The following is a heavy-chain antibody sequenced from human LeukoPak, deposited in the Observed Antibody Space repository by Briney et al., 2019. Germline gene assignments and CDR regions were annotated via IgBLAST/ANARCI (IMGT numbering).Heavy chain of an antibody. CDR2: VYHSGST. D-gene: IGHD2-2*01. J-gene: IGHJ6*02. CDR1: GDSVSSGGFY. Sequence: PSETLSLTCTVSGDSVSSGGFYWSWIRQPPGKRLEWIGNVYHSGSTNYNPSLKSRVTISVDTSKNQFSLKLTSVTAAGTAVYYCARDCFGSTRCQVYGMDVWGQGTTVTVSS. CDR3: ARDCFGSTRCQVYGMDV. V-gene: IGHV4-61*08.